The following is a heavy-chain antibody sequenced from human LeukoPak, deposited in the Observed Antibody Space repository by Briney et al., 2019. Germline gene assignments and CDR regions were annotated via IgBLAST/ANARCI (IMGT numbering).Heavy chain of an antibody. Sequence: SETLSLTCTVSGGSISSYYWSWIRQPPGKGLEWIGYIYYSGSTNYNPSLKSRVTISVDTSKNQFSLKLSSVTAADTAVYYCARVDSSGWPIRRYFDYWGQGTLVTVSS. CDR1: GGSISSYY. CDR3: ARVDSSGWPIRRYFDY. J-gene: IGHJ4*02. V-gene: IGHV4-59*01. CDR2: IYYSGST. D-gene: IGHD6-19*01.